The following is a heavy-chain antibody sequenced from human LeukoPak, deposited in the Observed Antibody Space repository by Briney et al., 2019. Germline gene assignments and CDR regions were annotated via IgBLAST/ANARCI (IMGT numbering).Heavy chain of an antibody. CDR1: GYTFTNYD. V-gene: IGHV1-18*01. CDR2: ISTYNGNT. Sequence: ASVKVSRKTSGYTFTNYDLNWVRQAPGQGLEWMGRISTYNGNTKCSQKFQGRVTMTTDTSTSTAYMELRTLTSDDTAVYYCAKDGLSALPLRNWFDHWGQGTLVTVSS. CDR3: AKDGLSALPLRNWFDH. D-gene: IGHD5-24*01. J-gene: IGHJ5*02.